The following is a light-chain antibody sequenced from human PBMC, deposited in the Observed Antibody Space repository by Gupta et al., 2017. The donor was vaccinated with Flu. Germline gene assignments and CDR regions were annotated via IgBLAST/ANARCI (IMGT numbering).Light chain of an antibody. V-gene: IGKV4-1*01. CDR3: QQYYSTPQT. CDR1: QSVLYSSNNKNY. Sequence: SCESSQSVLYSSNNKNYLAWYQQKPGQPPKLLIYWASTRKSGVPDRFRGSGSGTDFTLTISSLQAEDVAVYYCQQYYSTPQTFGQGTKVEIK. CDR2: WAS. J-gene: IGKJ1*01.